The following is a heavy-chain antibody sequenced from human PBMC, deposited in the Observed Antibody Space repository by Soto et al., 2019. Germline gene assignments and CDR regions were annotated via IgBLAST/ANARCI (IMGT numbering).Heavy chain of an antibody. CDR3: ARAQKYGEIDY. CDR2: IYYSGST. D-gene: IGHD4-17*01. J-gene: IGHJ4*02. Sequence: SETLSLTCTVSGGSISSYYWSWIRQPPGKGLEWIGYIYYSGSTNYNPSLKSRVTISVDTSKNQFSLKLSSVTAADTAVYYCARAQKYGEIDYWGQGTLVTVSS. V-gene: IGHV4-59*01. CDR1: GGSISSYY.